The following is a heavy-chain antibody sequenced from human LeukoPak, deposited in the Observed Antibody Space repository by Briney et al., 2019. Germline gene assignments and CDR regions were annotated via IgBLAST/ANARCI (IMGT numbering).Heavy chain of an antibody. V-gene: IGHV4-38-2*01. CDR2: IYHSGST. CDR1: GYSISSGYY. D-gene: IGHD2-2*01. CDR3: ASCSSTSNDAFDI. Sequence: ASETLSLTCAVSGYSISSGYYWGWIRQPPGKGLEWIGSIYHSGSTYYNPSLKSRVTISVDTSKNQSSLKLSSVTAADTAVYYCASCSSTSNDAFDIWGQGTMVTVSS. J-gene: IGHJ3*02.